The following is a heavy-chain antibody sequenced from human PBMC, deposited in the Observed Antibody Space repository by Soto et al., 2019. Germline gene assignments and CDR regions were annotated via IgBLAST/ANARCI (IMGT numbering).Heavy chain of an antibody. CDR3: EEDYYKATIDY. CDR1: GFTFSSYA. D-gene: IGHD3-22*01. V-gene: IGHV3-23*01. CDR2: ISGSGGST. J-gene: IGHJ4*02. Sequence: EVQLLESGGGLVQPGGSLRLSCAASGFTFSSYAMSWVRQAPGKGLEWVSAISGSGGSTYYADSVKGRFTISRDNSKNTLYKQMNRVRAEDTGVYYCEEDYYKATIDYWGQGTLVTVSS.